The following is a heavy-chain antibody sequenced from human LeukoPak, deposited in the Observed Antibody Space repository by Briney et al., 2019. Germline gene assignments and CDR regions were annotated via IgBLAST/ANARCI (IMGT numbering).Heavy chain of an antibody. J-gene: IGHJ4*02. Sequence: GGSLRLSCAASGFTFSSYAMSWVRQAPGKGLEWVSPISGSGGSTYYADSVKGRFTISRDNSKNTLYLQMNSLRAEDTAVYYCAKGEEFGYYYDSSGYYNYWGQGTLVTVSS. V-gene: IGHV3-23*01. CDR3: AKGEEFGYYYDSSGYYNY. D-gene: IGHD3-22*01. CDR1: GFTFSSYA. CDR2: ISGSGGST.